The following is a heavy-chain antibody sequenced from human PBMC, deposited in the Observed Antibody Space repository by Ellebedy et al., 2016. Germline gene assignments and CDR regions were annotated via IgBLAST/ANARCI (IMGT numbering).Heavy chain of an antibody. CDR3: ARDVPTETTVTGWDYYGMDV. CDR2: IYYSGST. CDR1: GGSISSSSYY. Sequence: SETLSLTXTVSGGSISSSSYYWGWIRQPPGKGLEWIGSIYYSGSTYYNPSLKSRVTISVDTSKNQFSLKLSSVTAADTAVYYCARDVPTETTVTGWDYYGMDVWGQGTTVTVSS. V-gene: IGHV4-39*07. J-gene: IGHJ6*02. D-gene: IGHD4-17*01.